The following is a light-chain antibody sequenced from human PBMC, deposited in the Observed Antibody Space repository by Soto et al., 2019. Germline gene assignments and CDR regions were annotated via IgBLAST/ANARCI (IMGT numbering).Light chain of an antibody. J-gene: IGLJ3*02. CDR1: SSNIRSKS. V-gene: IGLV1-44*01. CDR3: ATWDDSVNGWV. Sequence: QSALTQPPSASATPGQRVTISCSGSSSNIRSKSVYWYKQVPGTAPKLLIYNSDLRPSGVPDRFSGSKSGTSASLAITGLQSGDEANYSCATWDDSVNGWVFGGGTKVTVL. CDR2: NSD.